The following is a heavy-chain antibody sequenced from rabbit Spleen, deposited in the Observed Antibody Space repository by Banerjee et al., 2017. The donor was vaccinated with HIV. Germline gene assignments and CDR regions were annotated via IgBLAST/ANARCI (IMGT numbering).Heavy chain of an antibody. Sequence: EQLVESGGGLVQPEGSLTLTCKASGFDFSSYGVSWVRQAPGKGLEWIGYIDLVFGSTFYAIWVNGRFPISSHNAQNTLYLQLNSLTAADTATYFCVRGASSTGYYALWGPGTLVTVS. J-gene: IGHJ4*01. V-gene: IGHV1S47*01. D-gene: IGHD1-1*01. CDR1: GFDFSSYG. CDR3: VRGASSTGYYAL. CDR2: IDLVFGST.